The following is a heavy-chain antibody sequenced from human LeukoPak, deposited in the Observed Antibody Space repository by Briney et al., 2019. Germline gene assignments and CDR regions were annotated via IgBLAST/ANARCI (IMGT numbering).Heavy chain of an antibody. Sequence: SAKVSCKASGGTFSSYAISWVRQDPGQGLECMGRIIPMFGTANYTQKLQGRVTITADESTSTAYMELSSLRSDDTAVYYCARVGRSVVVPAATGAYFDYWGQGTLVTVSS. CDR2: IIPMFGTA. CDR3: ARVGRSVVVPAATGAYFDY. D-gene: IGHD2-2*01. CDR1: GGTFSSYA. V-gene: IGHV1-69*01. J-gene: IGHJ4*02.